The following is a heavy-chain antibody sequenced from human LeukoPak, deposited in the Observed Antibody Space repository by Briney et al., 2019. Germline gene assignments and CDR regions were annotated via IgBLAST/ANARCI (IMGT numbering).Heavy chain of an antibody. J-gene: IGHJ5*02. CDR1: GFTFTTYA. D-gene: IGHD3-9*01. Sequence: SGGSLRLSCAASGFTFTTYAMSWVRQAPGKGLEWVSAISGGGGSTTYYADSVKGRFTISRDDSQNSLYLQMNGLRPEDTAVYYCTRPPAATGSHFSVQRCVDTWGQGTLVTVSS. V-gene: IGHV3-23*01. CDR2: ISGGGGSTT. CDR3: TRPPAATGSHFSVQRCVDT.